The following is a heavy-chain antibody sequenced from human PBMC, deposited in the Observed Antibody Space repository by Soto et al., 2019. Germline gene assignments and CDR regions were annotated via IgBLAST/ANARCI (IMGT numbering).Heavy chain of an antibody. CDR3: ARASEKYDILTGYYTLFDY. Sequence: QVQLQESGPGLVKPSQTLSLTCTVSGGSISSGGYYWSWIRQHPGKGLEWIGYIYYSGSTYYNPSLKSRVTISVDTSKNQFSLKLSSVTAADTAVYYCARASEKYDILTGYYTLFDYWGQGTLVTVSS. J-gene: IGHJ4*02. CDR2: IYYSGST. D-gene: IGHD3-9*01. CDR1: GGSISSGGYY. V-gene: IGHV4-31*03.